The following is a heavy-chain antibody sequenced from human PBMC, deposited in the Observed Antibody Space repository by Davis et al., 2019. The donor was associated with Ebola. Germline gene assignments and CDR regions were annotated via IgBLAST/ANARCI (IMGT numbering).Heavy chain of an antibody. Sequence: GESLKISCAASGFTFSSYWMHWVRQTPGKGLVWVSRINTDGSFTDYADSVKGRFTISRANARNTVSLQMNSLRAEDTALYYCARSSYQPDWWGQGTLVTVSS. V-gene: IGHV3-74*01. CDR3: ARSSYQPDW. CDR1: GFTFSSYW. CDR2: INTDGSFT. J-gene: IGHJ4*02. D-gene: IGHD2-2*01.